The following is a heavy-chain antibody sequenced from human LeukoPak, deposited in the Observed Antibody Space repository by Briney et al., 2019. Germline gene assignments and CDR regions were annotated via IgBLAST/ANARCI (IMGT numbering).Heavy chain of an antibody. D-gene: IGHD2-2*01. CDR1: GGSFSGYY. Sequence: PSETLSLTCAVYGGSFSGYYWSWIRQPPGKGPEWIGEINHSGSTNYNPSLKSRVTISVDTSKNQFSLKLSSVTAADTAVYYCTRGPRSTDIVVVPAVYYGMDVWGQGTTVTVSS. J-gene: IGHJ6*02. V-gene: IGHV4-34*01. CDR2: INHSGST. CDR3: TRGPRSTDIVVVPAVYYGMDV.